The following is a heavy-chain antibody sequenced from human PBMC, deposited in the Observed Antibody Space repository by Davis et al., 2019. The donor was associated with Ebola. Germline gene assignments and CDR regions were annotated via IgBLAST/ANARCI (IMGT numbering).Heavy chain of an antibody. D-gene: IGHD5-24*01. Sequence: SETLSLTCAVTGGSFSAYYWSWIRQSPGKGLEWIAFISNGGRTIYNPSLRGRVTISIDTSKNQFSLEVRSVTAADTAFYYCVRGSDAYKTGYWGQGTLVTVSS. CDR3: VRGSDAYKTGY. CDR2: ISNGGRT. V-gene: IGHV4-59*01. J-gene: IGHJ4*02. CDR1: GGSFSAYY.